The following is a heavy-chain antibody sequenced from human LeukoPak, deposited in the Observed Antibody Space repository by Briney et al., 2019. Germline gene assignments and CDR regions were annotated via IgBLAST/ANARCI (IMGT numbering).Heavy chain of an antibody. J-gene: IGHJ4*02. CDR1: GGSFSGYY. D-gene: IGHD3-10*01. CDR2: INHSGST. V-gene: IGHV4-34*01. Sequence: KPSETLSYTCAVYGGSFSGYYWSWIRQPPGKGLEWIGEINHSGSTNYNPSLKSRVTISVDTSKNQFSLKLSSVTAADTAVYYCARGHRRAYYYGSGSYNWGYYFDYWGQGTLVTVSS. CDR3: ARGHRRAYYYGSGSYNWGYYFDY.